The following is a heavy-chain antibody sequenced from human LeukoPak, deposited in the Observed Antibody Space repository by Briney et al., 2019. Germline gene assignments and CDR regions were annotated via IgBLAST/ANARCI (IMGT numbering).Heavy chain of an antibody. CDR2: IYPGDSDT. J-gene: IGHJ4*02. CDR3: ARIIASSGYDY. Sequence: GESRQISCNGSGYSFTSYWIGWVRQMPGKGLEWMGIIYPGDSDTRYSPSFQGQVTISADKSISTAYLQWSSLKASDTAMYYCARIIASSGYDYWGQGTLVTVSS. V-gene: IGHV5-51*01. D-gene: IGHD3-22*01. CDR1: GYSFTSYW.